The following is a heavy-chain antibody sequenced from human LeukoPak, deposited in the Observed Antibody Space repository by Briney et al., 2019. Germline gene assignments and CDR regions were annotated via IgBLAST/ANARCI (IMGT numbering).Heavy chain of an antibody. CDR3: AGEDVATFDY. V-gene: IGHV4-39*01. J-gene: IGHJ4*02. D-gene: IGHD2-21*01. CDR1: GGSISSSSYY. CDR2: IYYSGST. Sequence: SETLSLTCTVSGGSISSSSYYWGWIRQPPGKGLEWSGSIYYSGSTYYNPSLKSRVTISVDTSKNQFSLKLASVTAADTAVYYCAGEDVATFDYWGQGTLVTVSS.